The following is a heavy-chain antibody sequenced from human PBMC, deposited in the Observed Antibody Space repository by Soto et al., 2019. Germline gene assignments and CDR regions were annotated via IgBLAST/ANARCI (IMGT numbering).Heavy chain of an antibody. J-gene: IGHJ5*02. CDR2: IYYSGSN. CDR1: GGSISSYY. CDR3: ARLLWSRGDWFDP. D-gene: IGHD3-10*01. V-gene: IGHV4-59*08. Sequence: QVQLQESGPGLVKPSETLSLTCTVSGGSISSYYWSWIRQPPGKGLEWIGYIYYSGSNKYNPSLKSRVTISVDTSKNQFSLKLSSVTAADTAVYYCARLLWSRGDWFDPWGQGTLVTVSS.